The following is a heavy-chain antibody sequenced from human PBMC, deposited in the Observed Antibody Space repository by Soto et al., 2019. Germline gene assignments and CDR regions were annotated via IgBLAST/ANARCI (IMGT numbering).Heavy chain of an antibody. Sequence: PGGSLRLSCAASRFTFSTFAMSRVRQAPGKGLEWVAAISGGCADTYYADSVKGRFTISRDNSKNTLYLQMDSLRAEDTAIYFCAKDSYSDFWSGHYYYFDFWGQGTLVTVSS. CDR3: AKDSYSDFWSGHYYYFDF. J-gene: IGHJ4*02. CDR1: RFTFSTFA. CDR2: ISGGCADT. D-gene: IGHD3-3*01. V-gene: IGHV3-23*01.